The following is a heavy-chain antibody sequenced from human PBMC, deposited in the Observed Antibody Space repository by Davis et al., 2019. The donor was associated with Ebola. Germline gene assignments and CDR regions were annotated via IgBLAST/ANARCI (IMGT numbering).Heavy chain of an antibody. J-gene: IGHJ4*02. CDR2: IRSKANSYAT. CDR3: SGSYRGFDY. Sequence: GESLKTSCAASGFTFSGSAMHWVRQASGQGLEWVGRIRSKANSYATAYAASVKGRFTISRDDSKNTAYLQMNSLKTEDTSVYYCSGSYRGFDYWGQLSLVSVSS. D-gene: IGHD1-26*01. V-gene: IGHV3-73*01. CDR1: GFTFSGSA.